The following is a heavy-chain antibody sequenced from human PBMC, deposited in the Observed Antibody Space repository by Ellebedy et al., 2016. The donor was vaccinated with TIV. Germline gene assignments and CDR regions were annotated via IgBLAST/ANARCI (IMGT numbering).Heavy chain of an antibody. Sequence: GESLKISCAASGFIFSSYGMHWVRQAPRKGLEWVAFIRYDGTNKFYADSVKGRFIISRDNSKNTLYLQMNSLRAEDTAVYYCAKDRLWRGSGTQTFDNWGQGTPVTVSS. CDR3: AKDRLWRGSGTQTFDN. J-gene: IGHJ4*02. CDR2: IRYDGTNK. CDR1: GFIFSSYG. V-gene: IGHV3-30*02. D-gene: IGHD3-10*01.